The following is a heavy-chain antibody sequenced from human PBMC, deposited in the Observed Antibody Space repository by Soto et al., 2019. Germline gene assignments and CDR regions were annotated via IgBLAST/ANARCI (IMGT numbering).Heavy chain of an antibody. J-gene: IGHJ4*02. CDR1: GGTFSSYA. CDR3: ASQPPITGTTQNDY. V-gene: IGHV1-69*13. D-gene: IGHD1-7*01. CDR2: IIPIFGTA. Sequence: ASVKVSCKASGGTFSSYAISWVRQAPGQGLEWMGGIIPIFGTANYAQKFQGRVTITADESTSTAYMELSSLRSEDTAVYYCASQPPITGTTQNDYWGQGTLVTVSS.